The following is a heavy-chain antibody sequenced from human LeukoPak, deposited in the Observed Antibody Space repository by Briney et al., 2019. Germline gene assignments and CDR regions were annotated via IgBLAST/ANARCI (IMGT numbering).Heavy chain of an antibody. CDR3: ARVVAATIDY. CDR1: GGSFSGYY. CDR2: INHSGST. J-gene: IGHJ4*02. D-gene: IGHD2-15*01. Sequence: SETLSLTCAVYGGSFSGYYWSWIRQPPGKGLGWIGEINHSGSTNYNPSLKSRVTISVDKSKNQFSLKLSSVTAADTAVYYCARVVAATIDYWGQGTLVTVSS. V-gene: IGHV4-34*01.